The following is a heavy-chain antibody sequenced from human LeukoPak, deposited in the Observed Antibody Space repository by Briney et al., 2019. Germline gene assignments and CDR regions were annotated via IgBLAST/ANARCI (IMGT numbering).Heavy chain of an antibody. V-gene: IGHV4-34*01. CDR2: ISQNGDS. CDR1: GGSLSFYY. Sequence: KPSETLSLTCGVSGGSLSFYYWRWIRQSPGRRLEWIAEISQNGDSNYNMSLKSRVTISLEQSKSQVSLKLTSVTAANTAVYYCARALGAFDIWGQGTMVTVSS. J-gene: IGHJ3*02. CDR3: ARALGAFDI.